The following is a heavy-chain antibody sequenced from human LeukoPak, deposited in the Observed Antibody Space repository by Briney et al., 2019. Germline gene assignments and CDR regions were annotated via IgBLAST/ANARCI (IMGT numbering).Heavy chain of an antibody. V-gene: IGHV3-21*01. D-gene: IGHD3-22*01. CDR3: ARESRDSSGYYWGAFDI. J-gene: IGHJ3*02. CDR1: GFTFSSYS. CDR2: ISSSSSYI. Sequence: GGPLRLSCAASGFTFSSYSMNWVRRAPGKGLEWVSSISSSSSYIYYADSVKGRFTISRDNAKNSLYLQMNSLRAEDTAVYYCARESRDSSGYYWGAFDIWGQGTMVTVSS.